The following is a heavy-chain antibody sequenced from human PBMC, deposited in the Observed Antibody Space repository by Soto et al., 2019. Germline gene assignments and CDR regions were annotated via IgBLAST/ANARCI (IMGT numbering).Heavy chain of an antibody. J-gene: IGHJ3*02. Sequence: VASVKVSCKSSGYTFSVYTVHWMRQAPGQGLEWMGWINPNNGGANYAQKFQGWVTMTRDTSISTAYMELSRLKSDDTAVYYCAITYYYYGSDSRNDPFDIWGLGTMVTVSS. CDR3: AITYYYYGSDSRNDPFDI. CDR2: INPNNGGA. V-gene: IGHV1-2*04. D-gene: IGHD3-22*01. CDR1: GYTFSVYT.